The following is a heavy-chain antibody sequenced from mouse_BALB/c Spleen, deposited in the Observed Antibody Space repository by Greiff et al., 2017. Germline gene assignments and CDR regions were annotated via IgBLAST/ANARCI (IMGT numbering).Heavy chain of an antibody. J-gene: IGHJ4*01. CDR3: TRGELLRLRDYAMDY. D-gene: IGHD1-2*01. CDR1: GYTFTSYY. Sequence: VNVVESGAELVKPGASVKLSCKASGYTFTSYYMYWVKQRPGQGLEWIGEINPSNGGTNFNEKFKSKATLTVDKSSSTAYMQLSSLTSEDSAVYYCTRGELLRLRDYAMDYWGQGTSVTVSS. CDR2: INPSNGGT. V-gene: IGHV1S81*02.